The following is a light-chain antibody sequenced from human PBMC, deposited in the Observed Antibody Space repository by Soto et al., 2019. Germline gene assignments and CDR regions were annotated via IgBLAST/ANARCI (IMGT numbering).Light chain of an antibody. CDR2: GAS. Sequence: EIVLTQSPGTLSLSPGEGATLSCRASQSISSNFLAWYQQKRGQAPRLLIHGASNRATGIPDRFSGSGSGTAFTLTITTLEPEDFAFYYYQQYCGSPRTFGQGTKVEVK. CDR1: QSISSNF. J-gene: IGKJ1*01. CDR3: QQYCGSPRT. V-gene: IGKV3-20*01.